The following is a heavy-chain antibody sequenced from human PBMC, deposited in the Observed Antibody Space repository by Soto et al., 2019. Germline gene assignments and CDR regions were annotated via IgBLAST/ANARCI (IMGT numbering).Heavy chain of an antibody. D-gene: IGHD4-17*01. J-gene: IGHJ5*02. CDR1: GFTFSSSA. CDR3: AKDLRFGRLNADYTDP. CDR2: TPASGYTA. V-gene: IGHV3-23*01. Sequence: EVQLLESGGRLVQPGGSLRLSCAASGFTFSSSAMSWVRQAPGKGLEWVSATPASGYTADYAESVKGPFTISRDNSKVTLYLQMNSLSAEDTATYYCAKDLRFGRLNADYTDPWGQGTLVTVSS.